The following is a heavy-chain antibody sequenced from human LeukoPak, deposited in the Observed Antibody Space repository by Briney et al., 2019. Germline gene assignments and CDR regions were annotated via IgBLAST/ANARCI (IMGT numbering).Heavy chain of an antibody. CDR2: ISYDGSNK. V-gene: IGHV3-30*18. J-gene: IGHJ4*02. CDR1: GFTFSGYG. D-gene: IGHD5-18*01. CDR3: AKSYSYGVSGYFDY. Sequence: GGSLRLSCAASGFTFSGYGMQWIRQAPGKGLEWVAVISYDGSNKYYADSVKGRFTISRDNSKSTLYLQMNSLRAEDTAVCYCAKSYSYGVSGYFDYWGQGTLVTVSS.